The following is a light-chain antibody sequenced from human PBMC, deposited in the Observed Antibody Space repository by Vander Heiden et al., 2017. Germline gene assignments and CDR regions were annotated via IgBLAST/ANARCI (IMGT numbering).Light chain of an antibody. Sequence: EIVLTQSPATLPLSPGERATPTCRASQSVSRYLAWYQQKPGQAPRLLIYDASNRATGIPARFSGSGSGTDFTLTISSLEPEDFAVYYCQQRSNWPLTFGGGTKVEIK. CDR3: QQRSNWPLT. J-gene: IGKJ4*01. V-gene: IGKV3-11*01. CDR1: QSVSRY. CDR2: DAS.